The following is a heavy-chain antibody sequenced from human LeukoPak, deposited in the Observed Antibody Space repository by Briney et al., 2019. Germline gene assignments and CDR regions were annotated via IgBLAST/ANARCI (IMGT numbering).Heavy chain of an antibody. Sequence: GGSLRLSCAASGFTFSDYYMSWIRQAPGKELEWVSYISSSGSTIYYADSVKGRFTISGDNAKNSLYLQMNSLRAEDTAVYYCAGGGVVGAYYFDYWGQGTLVTVSS. V-gene: IGHV3-11*04. CDR2: ISSSGSTI. J-gene: IGHJ4*02. D-gene: IGHD1-26*01. CDR1: GFTFSDYY. CDR3: AGGGVVGAYYFDY.